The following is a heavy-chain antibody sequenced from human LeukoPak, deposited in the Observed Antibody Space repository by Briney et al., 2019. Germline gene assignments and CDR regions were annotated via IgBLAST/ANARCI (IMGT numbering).Heavy chain of an antibody. CDR1: GFTFSSYG. J-gene: IGHJ6*03. CDR2: ISYDGSNK. V-gene: IGHV3-30*18. Sequence: GGSLRLSCAASGFTFSSYGMHWVRQAPGKGLEWVAVISYDGSNKYYADSVKGRFTISRDNSKNTLYLQMNSLRAEDTAVYYCAKEMEAGVTYYYYMDVWGKGTTVTVSS. CDR3: AKEMEAGVTYYYYMDV. D-gene: IGHD6-13*01.